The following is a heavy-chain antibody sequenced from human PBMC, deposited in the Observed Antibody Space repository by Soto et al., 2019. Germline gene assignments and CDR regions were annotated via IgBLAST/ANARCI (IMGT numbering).Heavy chain of an antibody. Sequence: QVQLVESGGGLVKPGGSLRLSCAASGFTFSDYYMSWIRQAPGKGLEWVSYISHSGTYTNYADSVKGRFTISRDNAKNSLYLQMNSLRAEDPAVFYCARVPISRGSGWYDFDFWGQGTVVTVSS. CDR2: ISHSGTYT. J-gene: IGHJ4*02. CDR3: ARVPISRGSGWYDFDF. V-gene: IGHV3-11*06. D-gene: IGHD6-19*01. CDR1: GFTFSDYY.